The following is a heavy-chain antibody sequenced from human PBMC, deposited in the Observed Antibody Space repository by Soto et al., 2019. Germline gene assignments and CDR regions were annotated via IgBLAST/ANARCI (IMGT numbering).Heavy chain of an antibody. CDR2: IIPIFGTA. Sequence: SVKVSCKASGGTFSSYAISWVRQAPGQGLEWMGGIIPIFGTANYAQSLQGRVTVSTDTSTSTAYMELRSLRADDTAVYYCARPSGYGHGWGDLGYDPFDIWGQGTMVPVSS. D-gene: IGHD5-18*01. V-gene: IGHV1-69*05. J-gene: IGHJ3*02. CDR3: ARPSGYGHGWGDLGYDPFDI. CDR1: GGTFSSYA.